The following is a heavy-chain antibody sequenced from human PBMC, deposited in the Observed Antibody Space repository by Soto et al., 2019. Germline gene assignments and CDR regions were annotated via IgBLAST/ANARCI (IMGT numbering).Heavy chain of an antibody. D-gene: IGHD6-13*01. Sequence: QAQLVQSGAEVKKPGASVKVSCMASGYTFSGNYLHWVRQAPGQGLEWMGWINPKSGGTGYAQKFPGKVTMTNCPSPSTGYFGLSRPRSSGQAVHYCARGIAALRLSWFGPWGQGTLVTVSS. CDR2: INPKSGGT. V-gene: IGHV1-2*02. CDR1: GYTFSGNY. J-gene: IGHJ5*02. CDR3: ARGIAALRLSWFGP.